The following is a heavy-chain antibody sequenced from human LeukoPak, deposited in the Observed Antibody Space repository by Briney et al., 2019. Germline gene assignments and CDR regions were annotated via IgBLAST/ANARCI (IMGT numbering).Heavy chain of an antibody. J-gene: IGHJ5*02. CDR2: INHSGST. CDR3: ARTSEGGYTLREYNWFDP. D-gene: IGHD5-12*01. CDR1: GGSFSGYY. V-gene: IGHV4-34*01. Sequence: RSETLSLTCAVYGGSFSGYYWSWIRQPPGKGLEWIGEINHSGSTNYNPSLKSRVTISVDTSKNQFSLKLSSVTAADTAVYYCARTSEGGYTLREYNWFDPWGQGAPLTVSS.